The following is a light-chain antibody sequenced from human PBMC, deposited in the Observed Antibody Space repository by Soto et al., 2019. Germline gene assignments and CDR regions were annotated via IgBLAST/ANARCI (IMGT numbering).Light chain of an antibody. J-gene: IGKJ1*01. CDR1: QSVSYTF. Sequence: IVLTQSPGTLSLSPGERATLSCRASQSVSYTFFAWYQQKPGQAPRLLIYQTSIRAAGIPARFSASGSGTDFTLTISDVQPEDFALYYCHQRQSWPRTFGQGTKVDIK. CDR2: QTS. V-gene: IGKV3-11*01. CDR3: HQRQSWPRT.